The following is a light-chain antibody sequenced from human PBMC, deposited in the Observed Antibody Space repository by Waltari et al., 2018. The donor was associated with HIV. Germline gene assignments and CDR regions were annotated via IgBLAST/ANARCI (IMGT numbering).Light chain of an antibody. CDR2: DTS. CDR3: QQYQTWPPET. V-gene: IGKV3-15*01. J-gene: IGKJ1*01. Sequence: TQSPPTLLVSLGERVTLSCRASQDIGTDLAWYQQIRGQPPRLVIFDTSSRATGVPARFSGGGSGTDFTLTISSLQSEDFGFYYCQQYQTWPPETFGLGTRLDLK. CDR1: QDIGTD.